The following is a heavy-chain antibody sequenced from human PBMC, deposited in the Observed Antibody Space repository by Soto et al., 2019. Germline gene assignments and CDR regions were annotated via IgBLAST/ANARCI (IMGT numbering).Heavy chain of an antibody. Sequence: QVQLVQSGAEEKKPGASVKVSCKASGYTFTGYAMHGVRQAPGQRLEWMGWINAGNGNTKYSQKFQGRVTITRDTSASTAYMELSSLRSEDTAVYYCARSAISPFGGLIGPFDYWGQGNLVTVSS. V-gene: IGHV1-3*05. CDR3: ARSAISPFGGLIGPFDY. CDR1: GYTFTGYA. D-gene: IGHD3-16*02. J-gene: IGHJ4*02. CDR2: INAGNGNT.